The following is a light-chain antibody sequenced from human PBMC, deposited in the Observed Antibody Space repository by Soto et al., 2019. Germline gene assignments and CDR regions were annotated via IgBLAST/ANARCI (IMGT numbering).Light chain of an antibody. J-gene: IGKJ3*01. V-gene: IGKV4-1*01. CDR1: QSVLYSSNNKNY. CDR2: WAS. Sequence: DIVMTQSPDSLAVSLGERATINCKSSQSVLYSSNNKNYLAWYQQKPGQPPKLLISWASIRESGVPDRFSGSGSGTDFTLTISSLQAEDVAVYYCHQYYSPPYTFGPGTKVNIK. CDR3: HQYYSPPYT.